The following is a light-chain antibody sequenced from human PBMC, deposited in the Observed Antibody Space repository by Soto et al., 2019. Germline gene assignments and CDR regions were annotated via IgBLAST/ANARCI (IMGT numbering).Light chain of an antibody. V-gene: IGKV3-11*01. CDR3: QQRGNRPPWT. CDR1: QSVGKY. Sequence: EIVMTQSPATLSLSPGERATLXXRASQSVGKYLVWYQQKPGQAPRLXXYDASNRATGIPARFSGSGSGTDFTLTISSLEPEDVAVYYCQQRGNRPPWTFGQGTKVDIK. J-gene: IGKJ1*01. CDR2: DAS.